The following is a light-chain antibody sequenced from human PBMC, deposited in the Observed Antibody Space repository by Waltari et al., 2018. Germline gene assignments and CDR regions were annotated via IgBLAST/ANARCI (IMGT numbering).Light chain of an antibody. CDR2: SSN. CDR1: APNIGDNT. J-gene: IGLJ6*01. CDR3: AVWDDSLNGHV. V-gene: IGLV1-44*01. Sequence: QSVLTQPPSASGTPGQRVTISCSGSAPNIGDNTVNWYQQIPGMAPKLLIYSSNQRPSGVPDRFSGSRSGTSGSLTISGLQSADEADYYCAVWDDSLNGHVFGSGTKVTVL.